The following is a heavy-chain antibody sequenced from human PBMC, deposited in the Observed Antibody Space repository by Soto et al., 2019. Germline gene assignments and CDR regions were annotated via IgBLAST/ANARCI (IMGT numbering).Heavy chain of an antibody. CDR2: ISNDGSNK. D-gene: IGHD3-22*01. Sequence: QVQLVESGGGVVQPGRSLRLSCAASGFTFSSCGMHWVRQAPGKGLEWVAVISNDGSNKYYADSVKGRFTISRDNSKNTLYLQMNGLRAEDTAVYYCAKVWVYDSSGWSFDYWGQGTLVTVSS. J-gene: IGHJ4*02. CDR3: AKVWVYDSSGWSFDY. CDR1: GFTFSSCG. V-gene: IGHV3-30*18.